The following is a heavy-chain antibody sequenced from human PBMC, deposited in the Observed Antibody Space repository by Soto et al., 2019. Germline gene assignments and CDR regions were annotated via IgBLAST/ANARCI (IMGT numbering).Heavy chain of an antibody. CDR2: INGDGSYT. J-gene: IGHJ6*02. CDR1: GFTFSSYW. Sequence: GGSLRLSCAASGFTFSSYWMHWVRQAPGKGLVWVSRINGDGSYTSYADSVKGRFTISRDNANNTLYLQMNSLRAEDTAVYYCARELSRYDFWSGYPGNYYYGMDVWGQGTTVTVSS. D-gene: IGHD3-3*01. V-gene: IGHV3-74*01. CDR3: ARELSRYDFWSGYPGNYYYGMDV.